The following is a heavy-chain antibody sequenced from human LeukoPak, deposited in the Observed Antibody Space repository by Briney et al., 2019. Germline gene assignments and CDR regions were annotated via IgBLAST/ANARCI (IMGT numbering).Heavy chain of an antibody. CDR2: INPNSGGT. CDR1: GYTFTGYY. CDR3: AKVVWFGSPVAFDI. D-gene: IGHD3-10*01. J-gene: IGHJ3*02. V-gene: IGHV1-2*02. Sequence: ASVKVSCKASGYTFTGYYMHWVRQAPGQGLEWMGWINPNSGGTNYAQKFQGRVTMTTDTSTSTAYMELKSLRSDDTAVYYCAKVVWFGSPVAFDIWGQGTMVTVSS.